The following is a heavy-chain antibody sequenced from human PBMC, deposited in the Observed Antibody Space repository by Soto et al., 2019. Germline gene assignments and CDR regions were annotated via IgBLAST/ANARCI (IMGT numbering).Heavy chain of an antibody. CDR3: ARESEDLTSNFDY. CDR1: GFTFTRYS. CDR2: ISSTTNYI. Sequence: SLRLSCGASGFTFTRYSMNWVRQAPGKGLEWVSSISSTTNYIYYGDSMKGRFTISRDNAKNSLYLEMNSLRDEDTAVYYCARESEDLTSNFDYWGQGTLVTVSS. V-gene: IGHV3-21*06. J-gene: IGHJ4*02.